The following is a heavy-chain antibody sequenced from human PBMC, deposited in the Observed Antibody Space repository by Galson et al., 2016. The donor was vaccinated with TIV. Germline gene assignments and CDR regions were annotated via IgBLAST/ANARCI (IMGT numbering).Heavy chain of an antibody. V-gene: IGHV2-70*11. CDR1: GFSLNTDGMC. CDR2: IDWDDDK. Sequence: PALVKPTQTLTLTCTFSGFSLNTDGMCVNWIRQPPEKALEWLARIDWDDDKSYSSSLKTRLNISKDTSKNQVVLKMTNMDPVDTATYYCARISGYYDSRGHYIPRSFDYWGQGILVTVSS. D-gene: IGHD3-22*01. CDR3: ARISGYYDSRGHYIPRSFDY. J-gene: IGHJ4*02.